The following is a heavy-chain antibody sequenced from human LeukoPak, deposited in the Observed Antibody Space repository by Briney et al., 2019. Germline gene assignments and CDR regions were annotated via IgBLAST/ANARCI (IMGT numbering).Heavy chain of an antibody. CDR3: AKSLEDIVVVPAADGPDAFDI. CDR1: GFTFSSYG. CDR2: VSYDGSNK. D-gene: IGHD2-2*01. V-gene: IGHV3-30*18. Sequence: GGSLRLSCAASGFTFSSYGMHWVRQAPGKGLEWVAVVSYDGSNKYYADSVKGRFTISRDNSKNTLYLQTNSLRAEDTAVYYCAKSLEDIVVVPAADGPDAFDIWGQGTMVTVSS. J-gene: IGHJ3*02.